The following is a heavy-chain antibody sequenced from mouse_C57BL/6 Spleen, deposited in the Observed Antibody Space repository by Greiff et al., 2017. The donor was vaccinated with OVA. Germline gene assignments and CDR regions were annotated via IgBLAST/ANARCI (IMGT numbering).Heavy chain of an antibody. CDR1: GYTFTSYW. CDR3: ARSPSNWDWYFDV. D-gene: IGHD4-1*01. V-gene: IGHV1-52*01. CDR2: IDPSDSET. J-gene: IGHJ1*03. Sequence: QVQLQQPGAELVRPGSSVKLSCKASGYTFTSYWMHWVKQRPIQGLEWIGNIDPSDSETHYNQKFKDKATLTVDKSSSTAYMQLSSLTSEDSAVYYCARSPSNWDWYFDVWGTGTTVTVSS.